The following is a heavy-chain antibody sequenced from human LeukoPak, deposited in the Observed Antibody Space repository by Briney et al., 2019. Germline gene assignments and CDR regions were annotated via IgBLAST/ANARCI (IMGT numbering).Heavy chain of an antibody. CDR1: GDSISSSNYY. CDR3: ARHRPYGGYDD. V-gene: IGHV4-39*01. CDR2: MLYSGNT. Sequence: PSETLSLTCIVSGDSISSSNYYWGWIRQPPGEGLEWIGSMLYSGNTYYNPSLKSRVAIYADTSKNELSLRVNSVTAVDAAVYFCARHRPYGGYDDWGQGTLVTVSS. D-gene: IGHD5-12*01. J-gene: IGHJ4*02.